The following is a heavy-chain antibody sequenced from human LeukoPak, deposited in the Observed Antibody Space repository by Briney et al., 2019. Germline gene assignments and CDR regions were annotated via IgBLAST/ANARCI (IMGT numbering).Heavy chain of an antibody. D-gene: IGHD6-6*01. V-gene: IGHV4-39*07. CDR3: GRGGSSSELSRFDY. CDR2: IYYSGST. Sequence: SETLSLTCTVSGGSISSSSYYWGWIRQPPGTGLEWIGSIYYSGSTYYNPSLKSRVTISVDTSKNEFSLNLSSVTAADTAVYYCGRGGSSSELSRFDYWGQGILVTVSS. CDR1: GGSISSSSYY. J-gene: IGHJ4*02.